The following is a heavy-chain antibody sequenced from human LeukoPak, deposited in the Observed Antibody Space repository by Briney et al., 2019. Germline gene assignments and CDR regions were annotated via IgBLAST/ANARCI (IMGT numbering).Heavy chain of an antibody. J-gene: IGHJ5*02. CDR1: GYTFTSYD. V-gene: IGHV1-8*01. CDR2: MNPNSGNT. CDR3: ARAMTPTPFYCSSTSCYRVGPVSNWFDP. Sequence: GASVKVSCKASGYTFTSYDINWVRQATGQGLEWMGWMNPNSGNTGYAQKFQGRVTMTRNTSISTAYMELSRLRSDDTAVYYCARAMTPTPFYCSSTSCYRVGPVSNWFDPWGQGTLVTVSS. D-gene: IGHD2-2*02.